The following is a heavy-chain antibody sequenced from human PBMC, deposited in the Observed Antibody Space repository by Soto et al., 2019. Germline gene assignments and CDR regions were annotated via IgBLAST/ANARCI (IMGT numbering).Heavy chain of an antibody. CDR1: GGSISSYY. Sequence: QVQLQESGPGLVKPSETLSLTCTVSGGSISSYYWSWIRQPPGKGLEWIGYIYYSGSTNYNPSLKRRATISVATSKHQFSLKLSSVTAADTAVYYCARHPTVTEYYFDYWGQGTLVTVSS. J-gene: IGHJ4*02. V-gene: IGHV4-59*08. CDR3: ARHPTVTEYYFDY. D-gene: IGHD4-17*01. CDR2: IYYSGST.